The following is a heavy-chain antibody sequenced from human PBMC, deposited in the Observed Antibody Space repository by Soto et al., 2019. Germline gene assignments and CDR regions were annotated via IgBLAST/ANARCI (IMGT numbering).Heavy chain of an antibody. D-gene: IGHD3-16*01. CDR3: VRPNFGALTHFDF. CDR1: GYTFTNYW. CDR2: IFPGDSDT. J-gene: IGHJ4*02. Sequence: PGESLKISCKAIGYTFTNYWIGWVRQTPGKGLEWMGIIFPGDSDTRYNPSFEGQVTVSADESISTAHLQWNTLKASDTAMYYCVRPNFGALTHFDFWGQGTLVTVSS. V-gene: IGHV5-51*01.